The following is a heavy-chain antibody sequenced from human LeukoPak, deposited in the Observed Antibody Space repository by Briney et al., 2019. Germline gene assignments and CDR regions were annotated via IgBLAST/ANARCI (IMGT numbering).Heavy chain of an antibody. D-gene: IGHD3-22*01. CDR3: ARDSALSGYPDY. Sequence: SGGSLRLSCAASGFTFDDYGMSWVRQAPGKGLEWVSGINWNGGSTGYADSVKGRFTISRDNAKNSLYLQMNSLRAEDTALYHYARDSALSGYPDYWGQGTLVTVSS. CDR2: INWNGGST. V-gene: IGHV3-20*01. J-gene: IGHJ4*02. CDR1: GFTFDDYG.